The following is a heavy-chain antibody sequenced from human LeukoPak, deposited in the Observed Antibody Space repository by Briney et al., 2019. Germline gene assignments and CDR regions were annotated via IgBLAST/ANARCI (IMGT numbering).Heavy chain of an antibody. V-gene: IGHV1-18*01. J-gene: IGHJ4*02. CDR3: ARVTSGSYFWGYPLSDATTYYFDY. Sequence: GASVKVSCKASGYTFISYGISWVRQAPGQGLEWMGWISAYNGNTNYAQKLQGRVTMTTDTSTSTAYMELRSLRSDDTAVYYCARVTSGSYFWGYPLSDATTYYFDYWGQGTLVTVSS. D-gene: IGHD1-26*01. CDR1: GYTFISYG. CDR2: ISAYNGNT.